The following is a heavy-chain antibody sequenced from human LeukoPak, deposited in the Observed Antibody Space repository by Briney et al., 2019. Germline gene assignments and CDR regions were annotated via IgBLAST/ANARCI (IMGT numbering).Heavy chain of an antibody. CDR1: GFTFSSYG. CDR3: AKEVYYGSGRSAFDI. CDR2: IRYDGSNK. J-gene: IGHJ3*02. D-gene: IGHD3-10*01. V-gene: IGHV3-30*02. Sequence: SGGSLRLSCAASGFTFSSYGMHWVRQAPGKGLEWVAFIRYDGSNKYYADSVKGRFTISRDNSKHTLYLQMNSLRAEDTAVYYCAKEVYYGSGRSAFDIWGQGTMVTVSS.